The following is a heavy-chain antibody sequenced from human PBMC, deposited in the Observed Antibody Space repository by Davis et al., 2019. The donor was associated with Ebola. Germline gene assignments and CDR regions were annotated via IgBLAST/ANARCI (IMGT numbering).Heavy chain of an antibody. CDR3: TTVGHTPNCSGGSCYRYFYYYYGMDV. CDR1: GFTFSSYS. V-gene: IGHV3-15*07. D-gene: IGHD2-15*01. CDR2: IKSKTDGGTT. J-gene: IGHJ6*02. Sequence: GESLKISCAASGFTFSSYSMNWVRQAPGKGLEWVGRIKSKTDGGTTDYAAPVKGRFTISRDDSKNTLYLQMNSLKTEDTAVYYCTTVGHTPNCSGGSCYRYFYYYYGMDVWGQGTTVTVSS.